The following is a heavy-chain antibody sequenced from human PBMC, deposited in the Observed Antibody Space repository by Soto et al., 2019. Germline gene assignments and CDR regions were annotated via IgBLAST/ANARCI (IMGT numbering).Heavy chain of an antibody. D-gene: IGHD3-16*01. Sequence: GASVDVSCKSSGYTFTSYCISWVRQAPGQGLEWMGWISAYNGNTNYAQKLQGRVTMTTDTSTSTAYMELRSLRSEDTAVYYCASSSAEGAAPPNWFDPWGQGTLVTVSS. J-gene: IGHJ5*02. CDR2: ISAYNGNT. CDR1: GYTFTSYC. V-gene: IGHV1-18*01. CDR3: ASSSAEGAAPPNWFDP.